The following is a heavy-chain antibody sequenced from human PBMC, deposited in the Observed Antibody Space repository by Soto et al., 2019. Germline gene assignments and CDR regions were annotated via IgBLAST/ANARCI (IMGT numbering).Heavy chain of an antibody. D-gene: IGHD6-6*01. J-gene: IGHJ6*02. CDR3: ARDGSSAPFYYYYGMDV. CDR1: GYTFTSYG. CDR2: ISAYNGNT. Sequence: GASVKVSCKASGYTFTSYGISWVRQAPGQGLEWMGWISAYNGNTNYAQKLQGRVTMTTDTSTNTAYMELRSLRSDDTAVYYCARDGSSAPFYYYYGMDVWGQGTTVTVSS. V-gene: IGHV1-18*01.